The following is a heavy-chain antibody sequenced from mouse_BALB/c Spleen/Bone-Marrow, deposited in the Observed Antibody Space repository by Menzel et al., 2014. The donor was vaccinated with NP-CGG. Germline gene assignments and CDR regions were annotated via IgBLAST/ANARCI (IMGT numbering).Heavy chain of an antibody. CDR3: ARDYYGSSYWYFDV. Sequence: EVKVVESGGGLVQPGGSLRLSCAPSGFTFSDFYMEWVRQPPGKRLEWIAASRNKANDYTTEYSASVKGRFIVSRDTSQSILYRQMNALRAEDTAIYYCARDYYGSSYWYFDVWGAGTTVTVAS. CDR1: GFTFSDFY. V-gene: IGHV7-1*02. J-gene: IGHJ1*01. D-gene: IGHD1-1*01. CDR2: SRNKANDYTT.